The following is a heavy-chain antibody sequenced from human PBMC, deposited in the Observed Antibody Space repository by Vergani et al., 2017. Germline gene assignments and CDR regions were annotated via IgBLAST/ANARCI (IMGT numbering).Heavy chain of an antibody. J-gene: IGHJ6*03. V-gene: IGHV1-46*01. CDR1: GYTFTSYY. CDR2: INPSGGST. D-gene: IGHD2-15*01. Sequence: QVQLVQSGAEVKKPGASVKVSCKASGYTFTSYYMHWVRQAPGQGLEWMGIINPSGGSTSYAQKFQGRVTMTRDTSTSTVYMELSSLRSEDTAVYYCAREWEVAVVDYYYMDVWGKGTTVTVSS. CDR3: AREWEVAVVDYYYMDV.